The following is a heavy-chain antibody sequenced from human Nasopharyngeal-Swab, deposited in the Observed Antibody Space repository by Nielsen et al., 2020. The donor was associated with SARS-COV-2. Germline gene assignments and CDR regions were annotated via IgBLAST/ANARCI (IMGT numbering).Heavy chain of an antibody. V-gene: IGHV2-70*01. Sequence: SGPTLVKPTQTLTLTCTFSGFSLSTSGMCVSWIRQPPGKALEWLALIDWDDDKYYSTSLKTRLTISKDTSKSQVVLTMTNMDPVDTATYYCARIRPILPDCYDSSGYKPDYYYYYGMDVWGQGTTVTVSS. CDR1: GFSLSTSGMC. J-gene: IGHJ6*02. CDR3: ARIRPILPDCYDSSGYKPDYYYYYGMDV. D-gene: IGHD3-22*01. CDR2: IDWDDDK.